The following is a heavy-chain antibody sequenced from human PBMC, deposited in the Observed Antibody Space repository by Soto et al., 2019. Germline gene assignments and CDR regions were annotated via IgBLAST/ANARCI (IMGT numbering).Heavy chain of an antibody. V-gene: IGHV3-74*01. CDR2: IDEYGKTI. Sequence: DVQLVESGGGLVQPGGSLRLSCAASGFTFSSYWMHWVRQVPGKGLLWVSRIDEYGKTINYSDSVRGRFTISRDNASNTLYLELNSLSPEDTALYYCTRDIGGKGAYWGEGTRVTVSS. CDR3: TRDIGGKGAY. D-gene: IGHD3-10*01. J-gene: IGHJ4*02. CDR1: GFTFSSYW.